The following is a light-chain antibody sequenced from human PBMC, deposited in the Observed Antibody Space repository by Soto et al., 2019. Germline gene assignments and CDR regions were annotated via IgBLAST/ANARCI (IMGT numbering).Light chain of an antibody. Sequence: VKTQAPGTLSVSPGERAPLSCTASESVSSSLLAWYQQKPGQAPRLVIFAASSRATGIPDRFRGSGSGTDFTLTSSGLEPGDFAVYYCQQYGDSPITFGQGTRLEIK. CDR1: ESVSSSL. CDR2: AAS. V-gene: IGKV3-20*01. J-gene: IGKJ5*01. CDR3: QQYGDSPIT.